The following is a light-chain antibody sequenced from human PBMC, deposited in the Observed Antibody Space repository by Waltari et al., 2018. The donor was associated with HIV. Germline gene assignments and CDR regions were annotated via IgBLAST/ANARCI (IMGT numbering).Light chain of an antibody. CDR3: QQYHDLPLT. J-gene: IGKJ4*01. Sequence: DIQMTQSPSSLSASVGDRVTITCRASQDINTYLNWYQHKPGKAPKLLINDTSNLETGVPLRFSGSGSGTHFIFTISSLQSEDIATYYCQQYHDLPLTFGGGTKVEIK. CDR2: DTS. V-gene: IGKV1-33*01. CDR1: QDINTY.